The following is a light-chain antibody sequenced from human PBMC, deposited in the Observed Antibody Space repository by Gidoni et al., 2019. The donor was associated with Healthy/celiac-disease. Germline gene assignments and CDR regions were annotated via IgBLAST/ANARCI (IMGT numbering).Light chain of an antibody. J-gene: IGKJ1*01. CDR1: QGISSY. CDR3: QQYYSYPWT. CDR2: AAS. Sequence: IRMTQSPSSFSASTGDRVTITCRASQGISSYLAWYQQKPGKAPKLLIYAASTLQSGVPSRFSGSGSGTDFTLTISCLQSEDVATYYCQQYYSYPWTFGQGTKVEIK. V-gene: IGKV1-8*01.